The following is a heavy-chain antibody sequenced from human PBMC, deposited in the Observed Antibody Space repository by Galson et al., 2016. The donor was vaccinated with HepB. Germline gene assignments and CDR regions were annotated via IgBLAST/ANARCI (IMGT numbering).Heavy chain of an antibody. Sequence: SLRLSCAASGFTVSDNYMNWVRQAPGKGLEWVSIFYSGGSTYYADSVKGRFTISRDNSKNTLYLQMNSLRAEDTALYYCARGGYYFDNSGPIDYWGRGTLVTVSS. CDR1: GFTVSDNY. D-gene: IGHD3-22*01. CDR3: ARGGYYFDNSGPIDY. V-gene: IGHV3-66*02. J-gene: IGHJ4*02. CDR2: FYSGGST.